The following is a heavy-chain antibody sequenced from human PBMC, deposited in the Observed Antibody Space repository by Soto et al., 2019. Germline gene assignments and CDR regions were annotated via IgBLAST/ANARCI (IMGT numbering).Heavy chain of an antibody. J-gene: IGHJ4*02. V-gene: IGHV4-4*02. Sequence: QVQLQESGPGLVKPSGTLSLTCAVSGVSIGSHDWWTWVRQPPGKGLEWIGESHQSGNTNYNSSLXSRVTISLDKSKNHFSLQLSSGTVADTAVYYCATRDTGRVYWGQGTLVTVSS. CDR3: ATRDTGRVY. CDR2: SHQSGNT. CDR1: GVSIGSHDW. D-gene: IGHD5-18*01.